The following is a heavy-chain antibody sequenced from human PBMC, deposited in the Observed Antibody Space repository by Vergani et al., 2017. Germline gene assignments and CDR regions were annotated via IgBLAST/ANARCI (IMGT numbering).Heavy chain of an antibody. Sequence: QVQLVQSGAEVKKPGSSVKVSCKASGGTFSSYAISWVRQAPGQGLEWMGRIITIFGTANYAQTFQGRVTITAVESTSTAYMGLSSLRSEDTAVYYCARLANDDDVGDTRQQEEVYWYYWGQGSLVTVSS. J-gene: IGHJ4*02. CDR1: GGTFSSYA. CDR3: ARLANDDDVGDTRQQEEVYWYY. V-gene: IGHV1-69*13. D-gene: IGHD3-16*01. CDR2: IITIFGTA.